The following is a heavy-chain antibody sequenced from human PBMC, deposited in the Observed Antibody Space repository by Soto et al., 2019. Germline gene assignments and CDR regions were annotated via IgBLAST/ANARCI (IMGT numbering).Heavy chain of an antibody. Sequence: GGSLRLSCAASGFTFSSYSMNWVRQAPGKGLEWVSSISSSSSYIYYADSVKGRFTISRDNAKNSLYLQMNSLRAEDTAVYYCARSRGHYYGSGREHYGMDVWGQGTTVTVSS. CDR1: GFTFSSYS. CDR2: ISSSSSYI. V-gene: IGHV3-21*01. CDR3: ARSRGHYYGSGREHYGMDV. D-gene: IGHD3-10*01. J-gene: IGHJ6*02.